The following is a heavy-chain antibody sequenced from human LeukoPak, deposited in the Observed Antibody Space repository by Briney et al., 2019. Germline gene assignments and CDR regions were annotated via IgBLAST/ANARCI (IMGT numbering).Heavy chain of an antibody. Sequence: PGGSLRLSCATSGFTFSTYAMSWVRQAPGEGLEWVSAIGNSGRDTYYADSVKGRFTISRDNSKNTLFLQMNRLRAEDTAVYYCAKVGPPYSRGWSIELDYWGQGTLVTVSS. V-gene: IGHV3-23*01. CDR1: GFTFSTYA. D-gene: IGHD6-19*01. J-gene: IGHJ4*02. CDR3: AKVGPPYSRGWSIELDY. CDR2: IGNSGRDT.